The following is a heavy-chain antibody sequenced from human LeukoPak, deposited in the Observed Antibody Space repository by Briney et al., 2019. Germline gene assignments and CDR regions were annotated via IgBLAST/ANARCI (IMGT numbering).Heavy chain of an antibody. Sequence: GGSLRLSCVASEFVFSNHAMIWVRQAPGKGLEWISSITSDSSNIFYANSVKGRFTISRDNSKNTLYLQMNSLRAEDTAVYYCAKGGGVWSGYYPPAFDIWGQGTMVTVSS. CDR1: EFVFSNHA. J-gene: IGHJ3*02. V-gene: IGHV3-21*01. CDR3: AKGGGVWSGYYPPAFDI. D-gene: IGHD3-3*01. CDR2: ITSDSSNI.